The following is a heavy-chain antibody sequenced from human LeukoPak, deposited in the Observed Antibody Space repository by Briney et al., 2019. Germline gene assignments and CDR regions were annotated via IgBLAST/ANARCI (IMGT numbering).Heavy chain of an antibody. CDR2: TYYRSTWYY. CDR3: AREELGFDH. Sequence: SQTLSLTCAISGDSVSSNSAAWTWIRQSPSRDLEWLGRTYYRSTWYYEYSVSVESRITINPETSKNQFSLQLNSVSPEDTAVYYCAREELGFDHWGQGTLVTVSS. CDR1: GDSVSSNSAA. D-gene: IGHD3-16*01. J-gene: IGHJ4*02. V-gene: IGHV6-1*01.